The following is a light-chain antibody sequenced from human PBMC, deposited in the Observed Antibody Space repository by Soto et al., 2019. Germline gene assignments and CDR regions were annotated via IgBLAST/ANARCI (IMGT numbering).Light chain of an antibody. CDR1: SSDVGTYTL. V-gene: IGLV2-23*02. CDR2: EVN. J-gene: IGLJ1*01. Sequence: QSALTQPASVSGSPGQSITISCTGTSSDVGTYTLVSWYQHHPGKAPKLVIYEVNKRPAGASKRFSGSKSGDTASLTIAGLQAEDEADYYCSSYSGPTSCYVFGTGTKVTVL. CDR3: SSYSGPTSCYV.